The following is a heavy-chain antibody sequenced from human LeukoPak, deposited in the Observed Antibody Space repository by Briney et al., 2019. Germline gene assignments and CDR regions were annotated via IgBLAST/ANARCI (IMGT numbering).Heavy chain of an antibody. CDR3: ARDGEWFGELLGYYFDY. J-gene: IGHJ4*02. Sequence: ASVKVSCKASGDTFTSYYMHWVRQAPGQGLEWMGIINPSGGSTSYAQKFQGRVTTTRDMSTSTVYMELSSLRSEDTAVYYCARDGEWFGELLGYYFDYWGQGTLVTVSS. D-gene: IGHD3-10*01. CDR2: INPSGGST. V-gene: IGHV1-46*01. CDR1: GDTFTSYY.